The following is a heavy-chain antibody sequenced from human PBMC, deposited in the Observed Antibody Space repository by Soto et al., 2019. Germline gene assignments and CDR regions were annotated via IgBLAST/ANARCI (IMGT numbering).Heavy chain of an antibody. J-gene: IGHJ6*02. D-gene: IGHD3-10*01. V-gene: IGHV4-59*01. CDR2: IDHNGET. CDR1: GDSITAYY. CDR3: ARDKGGEFLKVSGMDV. Sequence: QMQLQESGPGLVKPSETLSLICSVSGDSITAYYLSWLRQSPGKELEWIGYIDHNGETNYNPSLKSRVTISADTSKTHFSLRLSSVTAADTGVYYCARDKGGEFLKVSGMDVWGQGTTVIVSS.